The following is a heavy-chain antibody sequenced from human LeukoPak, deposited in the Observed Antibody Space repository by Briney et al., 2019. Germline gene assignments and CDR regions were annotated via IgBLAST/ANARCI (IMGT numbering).Heavy chain of an antibody. CDR1: GGSISSSN. J-gene: IGHJ4*02. Sequence: PSETLSLTCAVSGGSISSSNWWSWVRQPPGKGLEWVSYISSSSSNINYADSVKGRFTISRDNAKNSLYLQMNSLRAEDTAVYYCARGGAARPDYWGQGNLVTVSS. CDR2: ISSSSSNI. CDR3: ARGGAARPDY. V-gene: IGHV3-48*01. D-gene: IGHD6-6*01.